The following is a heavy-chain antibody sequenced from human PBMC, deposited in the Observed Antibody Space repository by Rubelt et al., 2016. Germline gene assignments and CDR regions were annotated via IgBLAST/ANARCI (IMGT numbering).Heavy chain of an antibody. CDR3: ARDSGSRIFDY. CDR2: IYYSGST. CDR1: GGSISSGGYY. V-gene: IGHV4-31*03. Sequence: QVQLQESGPGLVKPSQTLSLTCTVSGGSISSGGYYWSWIRQHPGKGLEWVWYIYYSGSTYYNPSLKSRVTISVDTSKNRFSLKLSSVTAADTAVYYCARDSGSRIFDYWGQGTLVTVSS. J-gene: IGHJ4*02. D-gene: IGHD2/OR15-2a*01.